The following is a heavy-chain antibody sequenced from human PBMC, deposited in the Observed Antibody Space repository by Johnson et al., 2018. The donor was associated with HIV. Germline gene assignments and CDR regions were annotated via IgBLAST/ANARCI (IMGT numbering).Heavy chain of an antibody. V-gene: IGHV3-11*04. D-gene: IGHD5-24*01. CDR2: ISSSGSTI. J-gene: IGHJ3*02. CDR3: ARGVGDGYNLSAFDI. Sequence: QVQLVESGGGLVKPGWSLRLSCAASGFTFSDYYMSWIRQAPGKGLECVSYISSSGSTIYYADSVKGRFTISRDNSKNTLYLQMNSLRAEDTAVYYCARGVGDGYNLSAFDIWGQGTMVTVSS. CDR1: GFTFSDYY.